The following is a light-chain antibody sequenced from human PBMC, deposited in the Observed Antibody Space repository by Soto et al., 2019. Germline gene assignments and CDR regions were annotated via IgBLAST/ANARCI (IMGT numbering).Light chain of an antibody. Sequence: EIVLTHSPGTLSLSQRERATLSCRASQSVSSSYLAWYQQKPGQAPRLLIYGASSRATGIPDRFSGSGSGTDFTLTISRLEPEDFAVYYFHQYGSSFTCGGGTKVEIK. CDR2: GAS. V-gene: IGKV3-20*01. CDR3: HQYGSSFT. CDR1: QSVSSSY. J-gene: IGKJ4*01.